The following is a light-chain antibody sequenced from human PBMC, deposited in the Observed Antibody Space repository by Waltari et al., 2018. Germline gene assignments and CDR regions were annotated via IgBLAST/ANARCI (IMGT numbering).Light chain of an antibody. CDR2: MAS. CDR3: QQYSSFST. Sequence: DIQMTQSPSTLSASVGDRFTISCRASQSVGSWLAWYQQKPGKAPKLLIYMASSLESGVPSRFSGSGSGTEFTLTISSLQPDDFATYSCQQYSSFSTFGQGTKL. J-gene: IGKJ2*01. V-gene: IGKV1-5*03. CDR1: QSVGSW.